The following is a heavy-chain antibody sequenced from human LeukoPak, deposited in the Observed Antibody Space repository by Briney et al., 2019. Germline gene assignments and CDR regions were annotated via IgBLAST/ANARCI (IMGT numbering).Heavy chain of an antibody. CDR1: GYTFTGYY. CDR2: INPNSGGT. D-gene: IGHD3-10*01. Sequence: ASVKVSCKASGYTFTGYYMHWVRQAPGQRLEWMGWINPNSGGTNYAQKFQGRVTMTRDTSISTAYMELSRLRSDDTAVYYCARWGIRGGPAVVYFDYWGQGTLVTVSS. J-gene: IGHJ4*02. CDR3: ARWGIRGGPAVVYFDY. V-gene: IGHV1-2*02.